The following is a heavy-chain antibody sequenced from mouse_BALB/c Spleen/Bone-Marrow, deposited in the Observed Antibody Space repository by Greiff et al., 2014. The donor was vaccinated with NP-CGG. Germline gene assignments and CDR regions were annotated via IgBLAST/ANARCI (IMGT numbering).Heavy chain of an antibody. CDR3: AREDITTVVEMDY. Sequence: VKLVESGAELMKPGASVKISCKATGYTFSSYWIEWVKQRPGHGLEWIVEILPGSGNTNYNEKFKGKATFTADTSSNTAYMQLSSLTSEDSAVYYCAREDITTVVEMDYWGQGTSVTVSS. J-gene: IGHJ4*01. V-gene: IGHV1-9*01. CDR1: GYTFSSYW. D-gene: IGHD1-1*01. CDR2: ILPGSGNT.